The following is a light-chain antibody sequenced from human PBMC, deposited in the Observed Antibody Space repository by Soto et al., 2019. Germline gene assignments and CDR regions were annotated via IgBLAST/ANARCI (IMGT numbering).Light chain of an antibody. CDR3: QQYGSSPT. CDR1: QSVSSNN. Sequence: EIVLTQSPGTLSLSPGERATLSCRASQSVSSNNLVWYQQKPGQAPRLLIYGASYRAAGIPDRFSGSGSGTDFTLTISRLEPEDFAVYYCQQYGSSPTFGEGTRLEI. J-gene: IGKJ5*01. V-gene: IGKV3-20*01. CDR2: GAS.